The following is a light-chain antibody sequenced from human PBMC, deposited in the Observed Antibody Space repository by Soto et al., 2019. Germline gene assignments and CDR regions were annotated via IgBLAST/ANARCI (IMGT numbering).Light chain of an antibody. CDR2: DNN. CDR3: GTWDSTLSAGV. CDR1: SSNIGNNY. V-gene: IGLV1-51*01. J-gene: IGLJ2*01. Sequence: QSVLTQPPSVSAAPGQKVTISCSGGSSNIGNNYVSWYQQFPGTAPKLLIFDNNKRPSGIPDRFSGSKSGTSATPGITGLQTGDEADYYCGTWDSTLSAGVFGGGTKVTVL.